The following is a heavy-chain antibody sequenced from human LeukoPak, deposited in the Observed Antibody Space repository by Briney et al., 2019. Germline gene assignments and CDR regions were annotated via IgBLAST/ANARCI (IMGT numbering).Heavy chain of an antibody. D-gene: IGHD2-15*01. CDR1: GGSISSYY. J-gene: IGHJ6*03. CDR2: IYYSGST. CDR3: ARTVGYCSGGSCYSVWYYYYYMDV. V-gene: IGHV4-59*01. Sequence: SETLSLTCTVSGGSISSYYWSWIRQPPGKGLEWIGYIYYSGSTNYNPSLKGRVTISVDTSKNQFSLKLSSVTAADTAVYYCARTVGYCSGGSCYSVWYYYYYMDVWGKGTTVTISS.